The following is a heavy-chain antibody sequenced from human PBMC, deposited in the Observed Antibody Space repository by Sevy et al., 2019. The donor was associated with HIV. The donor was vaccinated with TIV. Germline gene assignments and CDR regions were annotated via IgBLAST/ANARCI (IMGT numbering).Heavy chain of an antibody. D-gene: IGHD3-22*01. Sequence: GGSLRLSCAASGFTFSSYGMHWVRQAPGKGLEWVAVIWYDGSNKYYADSVKGRFTISRDNSKNTLYLQMNSLRAEDTAVYYCAIDFQYYDSSGYYSYYFDYWGQGTLVTVSS. J-gene: IGHJ4*02. V-gene: IGHV3-33*01. CDR1: GFTFSSYG. CDR3: AIDFQYYDSSGYYSYYFDY. CDR2: IWYDGSNK.